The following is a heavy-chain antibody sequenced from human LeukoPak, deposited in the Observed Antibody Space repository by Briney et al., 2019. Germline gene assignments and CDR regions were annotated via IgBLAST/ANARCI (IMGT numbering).Heavy chain of an antibody. CDR3: ARDPLAVSFDY. CDR1: GFAFRSHA. CDR2: IRYDGSKK. D-gene: IGHD6-19*01. V-gene: IGHV3-30*02. J-gene: IGHJ4*02. Sequence: GGSLRLSCTASGFAFRSHAMHWVRQAPGKGMEWVAFIRYDGSKKFYADSVKGRFTISRDNSKNTLYLQMYSLRAEDTAVYYCARDPLAVSFDYWGQGTLVTVSS.